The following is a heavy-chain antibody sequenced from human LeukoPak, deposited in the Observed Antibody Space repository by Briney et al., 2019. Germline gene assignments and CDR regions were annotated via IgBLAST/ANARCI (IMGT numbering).Heavy chain of an antibody. CDR2: INPSGGST. V-gene: IGHV1-46*01. CDR3: ARDLCNDGVCYFDY. D-gene: IGHD2-8*01. Sequence: ASVKVSCKTSGYSFTNYYMHWVRQAPGQGLEWMGIINPSGGSTSYAQKFQGRVTMTRDTSTSTVYMELSSLRSEDTAVYYCARDLCNDGVCYFDYWGQGTLVTVSS. J-gene: IGHJ4*02. CDR1: GYSFTNYY.